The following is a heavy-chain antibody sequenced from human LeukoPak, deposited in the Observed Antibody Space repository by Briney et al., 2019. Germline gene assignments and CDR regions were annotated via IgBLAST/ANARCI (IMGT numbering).Heavy chain of an antibody. CDR3: ARVVGATGAYDAFDI. CDR1: GGTFSSYA. V-gene: IGHV1-69*04. Sequence: SVKVSCKASGGTFSSYAISWVRQAPGQGLEWMGRIIPILGIANYAQKFQGRVTMTRDTSTSTVYMELSSLRSEDTAVYYCARVVGATGAYDAFDIWGQGTMVTVSS. J-gene: IGHJ3*02. D-gene: IGHD1-26*01. CDR2: IIPILGIA.